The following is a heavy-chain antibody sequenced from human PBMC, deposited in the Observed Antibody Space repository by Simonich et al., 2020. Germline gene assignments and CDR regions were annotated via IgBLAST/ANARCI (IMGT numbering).Heavy chain of an antibody. J-gene: IGHJ5*02. CDR1: GYTFTSYD. Sequence: QVQLVQSGAEVKKPGASVKVSCKASGYTFTSYDINWGRQATGQGLGWMGWMNPNSGNTGYAQKFQGRVTITRNTSISTAYMELSSLRSEDTAVYYCARARYCSSTSCYNWFDPWGQGTLVTVSS. D-gene: IGHD2-2*01. CDR3: ARARYCSSTSCYNWFDP. CDR2: MNPNSGNT. V-gene: IGHV1-8*03.